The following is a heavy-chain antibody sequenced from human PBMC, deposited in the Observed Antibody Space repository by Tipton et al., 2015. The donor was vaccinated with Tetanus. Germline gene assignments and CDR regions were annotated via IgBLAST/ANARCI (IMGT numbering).Heavy chain of an antibody. Sequence: TLSLTCAVYGGSFSGYYWSWIRQPPGKGLEWIGEINHSGSTNYNPSLNSRVTISVDTTKNQFSLKLSSVTAADTSVYYCARADSKFGFLGWFIPWGQGTLVAVSS. J-gene: IGHJ5*02. CDR1: GGSFSGYY. CDR3: ARADSKFGFLGWFIP. V-gene: IGHV4-34*01. CDR2: INHSGST. D-gene: IGHD3-16*01.